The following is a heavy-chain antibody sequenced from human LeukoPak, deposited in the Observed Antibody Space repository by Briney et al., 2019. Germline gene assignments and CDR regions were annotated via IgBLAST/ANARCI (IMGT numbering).Heavy chain of an antibody. J-gene: IGHJ4*02. CDR1: GFTFSSYS. CDR2: ISSSSSYI. Sequence: GGSLRLSCAASGFTFSSYSMNWVRQAPGKGLEWVSSISSSSSYIYYADSVKGRFTISRDNAKNSLYLQMNSLRAEDTAVYYCARDHCSSTSCYYYFDYWGQGTLVTVSS. D-gene: IGHD2-2*01. V-gene: IGHV3-21*01. CDR3: ARDHCSSTSCYYYFDY.